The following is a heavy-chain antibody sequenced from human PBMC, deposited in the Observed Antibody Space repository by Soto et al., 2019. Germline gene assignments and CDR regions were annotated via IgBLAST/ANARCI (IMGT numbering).Heavy chain of an antibody. CDR3: ARGTPLRYFDLLLRVNAIDI. J-gene: IGHJ3*02. Sequence: SETLSLTCTVSGGSISSYYWSWIRQPPGKGLEWIGYIYYSGSTNYNPSLKSRVTISVDTSKNQFSLKLSSVTAADTAVYYCARGTPLRYFDLLLRVNAIDIWGQGTMVTVSS. CDR1: GGSISSYY. D-gene: IGHD3-9*01. CDR2: IYYSGST. V-gene: IGHV4-59*01.